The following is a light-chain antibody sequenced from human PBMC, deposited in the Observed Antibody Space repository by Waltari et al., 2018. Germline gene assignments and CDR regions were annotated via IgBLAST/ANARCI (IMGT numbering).Light chain of an antibody. V-gene: IGKV1-5*01. CDR1: QSISSW. Sequence: DIVMTQSPSTLSASVGDRVTITCRASQSISSWLAWYQQKPGKAPKLLIYDASSLESGVPSRFSGSGSGTEFTLTISSLQPDDFATYYCQQYNSMGTFGQGTKLEIK. J-gene: IGKJ2*01. CDR2: DAS. CDR3: QQYNSMGT.